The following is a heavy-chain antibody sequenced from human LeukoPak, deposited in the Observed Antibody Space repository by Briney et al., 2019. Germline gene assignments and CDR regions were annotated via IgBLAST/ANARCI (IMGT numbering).Heavy chain of an antibody. CDR2: TYRIGST. V-gene: IGHV4-38-2*02. J-gene: IGHJ4*02. Sequence: SETLSLTCTVSGYSISNSASSDYSWGWIRQPLGKGLELIGNTYRIGSTDYNPSLKSRVTISVDTAKNRFSLNLTSTTAADTAVYYCARVSATVAVKYWGQGILVTISS. CDR1: GYSISNSASSDYS. D-gene: IGHD4-11*01. CDR3: ARVSATVAVKY.